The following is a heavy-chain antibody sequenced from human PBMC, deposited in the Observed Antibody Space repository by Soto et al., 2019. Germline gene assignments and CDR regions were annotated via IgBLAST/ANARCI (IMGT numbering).Heavy chain of an antibody. V-gene: IGHV4-34*01. CDR1: GGSFSGYY. CDR2: INHSGST. CDR3: ARVFLGPFGGNSGPQPFDP. D-gene: IGHD6-19*01. Sequence: QVQLQQWGAGLLKPSETLSLTCAVYGGSFSGYYWSWIRQPPGKGLEWIGEINHSGSTNYNPSLKSRVTISVDTSKNQFSLKLSSVTAADTAVYYCARVFLGPFGGNSGPQPFDPWGQGTLVTVSS. J-gene: IGHJ5*02.